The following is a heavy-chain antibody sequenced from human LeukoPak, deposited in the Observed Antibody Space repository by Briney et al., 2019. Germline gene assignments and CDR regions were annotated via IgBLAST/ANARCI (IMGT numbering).Heavy chain of an antibody. V-gene: IGHV3-49*03. J-gene: IGHJ4*02. CDR3: TRADYYDSSGYYVDFDY. Sequence: GGSLRLSCTASGFTFGDYGMSWFRQAPGKGLEWVGFIRSKAYGGTTEYAASVKGRFTISRDDSKSIAYLHMNSLKTEDTAVYYCTRADYYDSSGYYVDFDYRGQGTLVTVSS. D-gene: IGHD3-22*01. CDR1: GFTFGDYG. CDR2: IRSKAYGGTT.